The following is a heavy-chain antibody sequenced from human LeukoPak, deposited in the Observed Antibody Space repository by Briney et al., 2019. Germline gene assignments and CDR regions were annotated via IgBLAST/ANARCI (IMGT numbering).Heavy chain of an antibody. CDR3: ARERDGAFDI. V-gene: IGHV4-34*01. Sequence: PSETLSLTCAVYGGSFSGYYWSWIRQPPGKGLEWIGEINHSGSTNYNPSLKSRVTISVDTSKNQFSLKLSSVTAADTAVYYCARERDGAFDIWGQGTSVTISS. CDR2: INHSGST. J-gene: IGHJ3*02. CDR1: GGSFSGYY.